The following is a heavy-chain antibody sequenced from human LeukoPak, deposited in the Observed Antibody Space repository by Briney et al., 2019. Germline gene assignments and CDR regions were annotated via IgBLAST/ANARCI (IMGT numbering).Heavy chain of an antibody. V-gene: IGHV1-24*01. CDR3: ATQQLVRFVLRFQH. CDR2: FDPEDGET. CDR1: GYTLTELS. Sequence: GASVKVSCKVSGYTLTELSMHWVPQAPGKGLEWMGRFDPEDGETIYAQKFQGRVTMTEDTSTNTAYMELSSLRSEDTAVYYCATQQLVRFVLRFQHWGQGTLVTVSS. J-gene: IGHJ1*01. D-gene: IGHD6-13*01.